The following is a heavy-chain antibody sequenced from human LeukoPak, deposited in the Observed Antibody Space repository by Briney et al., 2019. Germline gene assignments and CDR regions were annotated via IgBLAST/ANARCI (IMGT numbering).Heavy chain of an antibody. CDR3: ARVADYYDSSGNYYDY. CDR2: IKQDGSEK. Sequence: PGGSLRLSCAASGFTFSSYWMTWVRQAPGKGLEWVANIKQDGSEKFYVDSVKGRFTISRDNAKNSLHLQMNSLRAEDTALYYCARVADYYDSSGNYYDYWGQGTLVTVSS. D-gene: IGHD3-22*01. V-gene: IGHV3-7*03. J-gene: IGHJ4*02. CDR1: GFTFSSYW.